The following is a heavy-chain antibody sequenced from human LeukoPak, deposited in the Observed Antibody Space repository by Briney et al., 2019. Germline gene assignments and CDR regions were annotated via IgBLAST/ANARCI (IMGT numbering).Heavy chain of an antibody. Sequence: ASVKVSCKASGYTFTSYGICWVRQAPGQGLEWMGWISAYNGNTNYAQKLQGRVTMTTDTSTSTAYMELRSLRSDDTAVYYCARWNGDIVVVPAGMDVWGQGTTVTVSS. V-gene: IGHV1-18*01. CDR3: ARWNGDIVVVPAGMDV. J-gene: IGHJ6*02. CDR2: ISAYNGNT. D-gene: IGHD2-2*01. CDR1: GYTFTSYG.